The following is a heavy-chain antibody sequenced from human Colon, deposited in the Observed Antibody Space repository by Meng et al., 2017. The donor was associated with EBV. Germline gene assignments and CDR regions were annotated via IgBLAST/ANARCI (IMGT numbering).Heavy chain of an antibody. J-gene: IGHJ4*02. D-gene: IGHD5-24*01. CDR3: ARGNAYNAPSFDY. Sequence: LKGPGPGLVGPSGTLPLTCAVSGAAISSNNWWSWVRQPPGKGLEWIGEIYHGGNTNYNPSLKSRVTISVDRSNDQFSLSLSPVTAADTAVYYCARGNAYNAPSFDYWGQGTLVTVSS. V-gene: IGHV4-4*02. CDR2: IYHGGNT. CDR1: GAAISSNNW.